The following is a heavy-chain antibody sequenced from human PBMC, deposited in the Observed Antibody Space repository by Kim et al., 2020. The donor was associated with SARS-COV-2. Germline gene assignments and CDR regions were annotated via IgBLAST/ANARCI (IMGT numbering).Heavy chain of an antibody. CDR1: GFTFGDYA. V-gene: IGHV3-49*03. Sequence: GGSLRLSCTASGFTFGDYAMSWFRQAPGKGLEWVGFIRSKAYGGTTEYAASVKGRFTISRDDSKSIAYLQMNSLKTEDTAVYYCTRGPEFTMIVDIDYWGQGTLVTVSS. D-gene: IGHD3-22*01. CDR3: TRGPEFTMIVDIDY. CDR2: IRSKAYGGTT. J-gene: IGHJ4*02.